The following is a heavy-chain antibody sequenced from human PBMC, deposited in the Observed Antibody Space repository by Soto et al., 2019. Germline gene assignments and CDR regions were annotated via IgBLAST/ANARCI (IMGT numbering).Heavy chain of an antibody. J-gene: IGHJ4*02. CDR1: GGSFSGYY. D-gene: IGHD6-19*01. CDR3: ARQERSSGVDYFDY. CDR2: INHSGST. Sequence: SETLSLTCAVYGGSFSGYYWSWIRQPPGKGLEWIGEINHSGSTNYNPSLKSRVTISVDTSKNQFSLKLSSVTAADTAVYYCARQERSSGVDYFDYWGQGTLVTVSS. V-gene: IGHV4-34*01.